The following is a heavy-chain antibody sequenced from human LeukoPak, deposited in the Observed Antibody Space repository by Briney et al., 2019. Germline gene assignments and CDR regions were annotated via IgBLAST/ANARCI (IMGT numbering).Heavy chain of an antibody. CDR3: ARGLPREVTLDY. CDR1: EFTFFSYG. V-gene: IGHV3-74*01. J-gene: IGHJ4*02. Sequence: GGSLRLSCVASEFTFFSYGMQWVRQAPGKGLVWVSRIFTDGSTTSYADSVKGRFTISRDNAKNTLYLEMKSLRVEDTAVYYCARGLPREVTLDYWGQGTLVTVSS. D-gene: IGHD2-21*02. CDR2: IFTDGSTT.